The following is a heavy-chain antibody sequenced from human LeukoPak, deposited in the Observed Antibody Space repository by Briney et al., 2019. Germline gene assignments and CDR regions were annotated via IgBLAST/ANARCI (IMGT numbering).Heavy chain of an antibody. CDR3: VRHISTNTGYFDS. J-gene: IGHJ4*02. Sequence: SETLSLTCIVSGGSINSHSYYWGWIRQPPGKGLEWIGSVYYDGTSYSNPSLKPRVGVFVDTSRDQFSLDLDFVTAADTALYYCVRHISTNTGYFDSCGQGTLVSVSS. CDR1: GGSINSHSYY. CDR2: VYYDGTS. V-gene: IGHV4-39*01. D-gene: IGHD5-24*01.